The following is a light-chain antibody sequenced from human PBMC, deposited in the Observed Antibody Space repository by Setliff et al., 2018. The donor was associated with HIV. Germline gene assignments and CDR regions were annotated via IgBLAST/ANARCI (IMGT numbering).Light chain of an antibody. V-gene: IGLV1-40*01. J-gene: IGLJ2*01. CDR1: SSNIGAGYD. CDR3: AAWDDSLIGSVV. Sequence: QSVLTQPPSVSGAPGQRVTISCTGSSSNIGAGYDVHWYQQLPGTAPKPLIYRNNQRPSGVPDRFSGSKSGTSASLAISGLQSEDEADYYCAAWDDSLIGSVVFGGGTKVTVL. CDR2: RNN.